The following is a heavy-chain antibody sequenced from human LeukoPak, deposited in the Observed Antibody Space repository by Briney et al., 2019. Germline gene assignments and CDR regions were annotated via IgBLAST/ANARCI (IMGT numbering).Heavy chain of an antibody. J-gene: IGHJ4*02. V-gene: IGHV3-30*03. CDR3: ATPPTAYTSGSLGY. CDR1: GFTFSSYG. CDR2: ISYDGSNK. D-gene: IGHD3-22*01. Sequence: GGSLRLSCAASGFTFSSYGMHWVRQAPGKGLEWVAVISYDGSNKYYADSVKGRFTISRDNSKNTLYLQMNSLRAEDTAVYYCATPPTAYTSGSLGYWGQGTLVTVSS.